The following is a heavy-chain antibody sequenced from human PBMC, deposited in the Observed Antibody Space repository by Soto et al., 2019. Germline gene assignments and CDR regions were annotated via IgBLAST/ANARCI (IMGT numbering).Heavy chain of an antibody. CDR2: IYTSGST. V-gene: IGHV4-4*07. J-gene: IGHJ6*02. Sequence: TSETLSLTCTVSGGSISSYYWSWIRQPAGKGLEWIGRIYTSGSTNYNPSLKSRVTMSVDTSKNQFSLKLSSVTAADTAVHYCARDGRPSNGRYLLNYSYYYGMDVWGQGTTVTVSS. CDR1: GGSISSYY. CDR3: ARDGRPSNGRYLLNYSYYYGMDV. D-gene: IGHD3-10*01.